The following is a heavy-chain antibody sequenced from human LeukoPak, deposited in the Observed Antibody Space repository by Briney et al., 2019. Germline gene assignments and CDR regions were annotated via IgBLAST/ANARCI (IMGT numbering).Heavy chain of an antibody. CDR1: GYTFTSYY. Sequence: APLKVSCKASGYTFTSYYMHWVRQAPGQGLEWMGIINPSGGSTSYAQKFQGRVTMTRDTSTSTVYMELSRLRSEDTAVYYCARGWAAGTGDRGWGQGTLVTVSS. V-gene: IGHV1-46*01. J-gene: IGHJ4*02. D-gene: IGHD6-13*01. CDR3: ARGWAAGTGDRG. CDR2: INPSGGST.